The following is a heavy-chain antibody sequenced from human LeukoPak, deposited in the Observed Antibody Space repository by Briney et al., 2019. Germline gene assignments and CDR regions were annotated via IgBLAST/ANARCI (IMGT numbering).Heavy chain of an antibody. Sequence: PGGSLRLSCAASGFNVSSDYMSWVRQAPGKGLELVSVIYSGGSTYDADSVKGRCTISRDNAKNTLNLEMNSLRAEDTAVYYCARETTSGPVDSWGQGTLVTVSS. D-gene: IGHD1-1*01. CDR2: IYSGGST. CDR1: GFNVSSDY. J-gene: IGHJ4*02. V-gene: IGHV3-53*01. CDR3: ARETTSGPVDS.